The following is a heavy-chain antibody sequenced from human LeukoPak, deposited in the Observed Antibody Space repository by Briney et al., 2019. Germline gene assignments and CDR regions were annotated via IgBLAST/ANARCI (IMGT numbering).Heavy chain of an antibody. Sequence: GASVKVFCKASGYTFTSYYMHWVRQAPGEGLEWMGIINPTGGSTSYAQKFQGRVTMTRDTSTSTVYMELSSLRSEDTAVYYCARDHYHKIHSVMVTAPDYWGQGTLVIVSS. CDR1: GYTFTSYY. V-gene: IGHV1-46*01. D-gene: IGHD2-21*02. CDR2: INPTGGST. J-gene: IGHJ4*02. CDR3: ARDHYHKIHSVMVTAPDY.